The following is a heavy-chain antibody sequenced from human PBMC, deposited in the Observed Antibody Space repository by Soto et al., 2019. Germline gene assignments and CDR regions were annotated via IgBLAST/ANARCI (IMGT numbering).Heavy chain of an antibody. V-gene: IGHV4-30-2*01. Sequence: PSETLSLTCAVSGGSISSGGYSWSWVRQPPGKGLEWIGYIYHSGSTYYNPSLKSRVTISVDRSKNQFSLKLSSVTAADTAVYYCARAPSYYYGMDVWGQGTTVTVSS. CDR1: GGSISSGGYS. J-gene: IGHJ6*02. CDR2: IYHSGST. CDR3: ARAPSYYYGMDV.